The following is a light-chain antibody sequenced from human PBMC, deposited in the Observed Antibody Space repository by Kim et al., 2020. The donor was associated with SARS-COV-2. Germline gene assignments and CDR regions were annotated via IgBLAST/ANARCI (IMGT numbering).Light chain of an antibody. J-gene: IGLJ2*01. V-gene: IGLV3-9*01. Sequence: SYELTQPLSVSVALGQTARITCGGNNIGCKTVHWYQQKPGQAPLLVIYRNNNRPSGIPERFSGSNSGNTATLTISSAQAGDEADYYCQVWDSSTYVVVGG. CDR1: NIGCKT. CDR3: QVWDSSTYVV. CDR2: RNN.